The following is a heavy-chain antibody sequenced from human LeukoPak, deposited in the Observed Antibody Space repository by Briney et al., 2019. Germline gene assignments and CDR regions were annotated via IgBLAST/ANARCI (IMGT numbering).Heavy chain of an antibody. Sequence: PSETLSLTCTVSGVSISGYCWSWIRQAPGRGLEGIGLLYYSGSANYNPSLKSRVTISVDMSKNQFSLELSSVTAADTAVYYCEGHASYSDYDRFFDFWGQGTTVTVSS. CDR3: EGHASYSDYDRFFDF. CDR2: LYYSGSA. D-gene: IGHD5-12*01. CDR1: GVSISGYC. J-gene: IGHJ4*03. V-gene: IGHV4-59*08.